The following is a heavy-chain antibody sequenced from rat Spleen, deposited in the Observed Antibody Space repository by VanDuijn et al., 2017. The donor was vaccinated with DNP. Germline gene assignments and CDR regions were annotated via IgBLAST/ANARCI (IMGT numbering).Heavy chain of an antibody. D-gene: IGHD1-10*01. V-gene: IGHV5-25*01. CDR3: ASLNNYNWFAY. CDR2: ISTSGSRT. CDR1: GFTFSNYY. Sequence: EVQLVESGGGLVQPGRSLKLSCAASGFTFSNYYMAWVRQASTKGLEWVATISTSGSRTYYPDSVKGRFTISRDNAKSTLYLQMDSLRSEDTATYYCASLNNYNWFAYWGQGTLVTVSS. J-gene: IGHJ3*01.